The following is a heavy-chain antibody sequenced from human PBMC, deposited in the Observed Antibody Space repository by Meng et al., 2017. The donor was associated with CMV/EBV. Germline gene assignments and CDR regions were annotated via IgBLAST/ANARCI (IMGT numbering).Heavy chain of an antibody. CDR2: ISAYNGNT. D-gene: IGHD3-10*01. V-gene: IGHV1-18*01. CDR3: ARDPLFGGGGRFDL. Sequence: VQRGQAVAEVTKPGASVKVSCKAAGYTFTSYGISWVRQAPGQGLEWMGWISAYNGNTNYAQKLQGRVTMTTDTSTSTAYMELRSLRSDDTAVYYCARDPLFGGGGRFDLWGRGTLVTVSS. J-gene: IGHJ2*01. CDR1: GYTFTSYG.